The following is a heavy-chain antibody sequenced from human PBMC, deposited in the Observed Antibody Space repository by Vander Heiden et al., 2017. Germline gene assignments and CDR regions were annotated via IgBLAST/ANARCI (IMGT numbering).Heavy chain of an antibody. CDR2: ISGSGGST. Sequence: EVQLLESWGGLVQSGGSLRLSCAASGFTFSSYAMSWVRQAPGKGLEWVSAISGSGGSTYYADSVKGRFTISRDNSKNTLYLQMNSLRAEDTAVYYCARELELSLPHFDYWGQGTLVTVSS. V-gene: IGHV3-23*01. CDR1: GFTFSSYA. J-gene: IGHJ4*02. CDR3: ARELELSLPHFDY. D-gene: IGHD1-7*01.